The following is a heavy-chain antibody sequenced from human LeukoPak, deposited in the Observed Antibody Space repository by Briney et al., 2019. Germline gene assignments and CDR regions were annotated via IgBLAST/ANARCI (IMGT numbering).Heavy chain of an antibody. Sequence: PSETLSLTCSVSGDSISSYYWSWIRQPAGKGLEWIGRIYTSGSTNYNPSLKSRVTISVDTSKNQFSLKLSSVTAADTAVYYCARGGPTMAACRTFDYWGQGTLVTVSS. CDR1: GDSISSYY. CDR2: IYTSGST. CDR3: ARGGPTMAACRTFDY. J-gene: IGHJ4*02. D-gene: IGHD6-6*01. V-gene: IGHV4-4*07.